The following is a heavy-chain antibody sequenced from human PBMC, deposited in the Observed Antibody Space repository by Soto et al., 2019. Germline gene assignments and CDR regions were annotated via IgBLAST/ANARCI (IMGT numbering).Heavy chain of an antibody. CDR2: ISAYNGNT. Sequence: ASVKVSCKASGYTFTSYGISWVRQAPGQGPEWMGWISAYNGNTNYAQKLQGRVTMTTDTSTSTAYMELRSLRSDDTAVYYCARESGPVVDARYNWFDPWGQGTLGTVSS. D-gene: IGHD2-15*01. J-gene: IGHJ5*02. CDR3: ARESGPVVDARYNWFDP. CDR1: GYTFTSYG. V-gene: IGHV1-18*01.